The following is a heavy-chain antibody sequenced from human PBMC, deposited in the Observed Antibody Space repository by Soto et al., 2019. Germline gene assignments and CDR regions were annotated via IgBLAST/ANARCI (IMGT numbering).Heavy chain of an antibody. CDR3: AKVVVVAATRYFDY. Sequence: PGGALRLSCAASGFTVSSNYMSWVRQAPGKGLEWVSVIYSGGSTYYADSVKGRFTISRDNSKNTLYLQMNSLRAEDTAVYYCAKVVVVAATRYFDYWGQGTLVTVSS. D-gene: IGHD2-15*01. J-gene: IGHJ4*02. V-gene: IGHV3-53*01. CDR2: IYSGGST. CDR1: GFTVSSNY.